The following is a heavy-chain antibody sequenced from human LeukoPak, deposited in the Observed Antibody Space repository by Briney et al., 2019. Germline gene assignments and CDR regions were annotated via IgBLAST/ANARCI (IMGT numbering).Heavy chain of an antibody. CDR3: ARAYYYGSGSYSDKAAPFDY. Sequence: SETLSLTCTVSGGSISNYYWNWIRQPPGKGLEWIGYIYYSGSTNYNPSLKSRVTISLDTSKNQFSLKLSSVTAADTAVYYCARAYYYGSGSYSDKAAPFDYWGQGTLVTVSS. J-gene: IGHJ4*02. V-gene: IGHV4-59*01. CDR2: IYYSGST. D-gene: IGHD3-10*01. CDR1: GGSISNYY.